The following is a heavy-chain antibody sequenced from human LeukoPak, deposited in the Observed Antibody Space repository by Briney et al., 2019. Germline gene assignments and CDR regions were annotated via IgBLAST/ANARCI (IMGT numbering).Heavy chain of an antibody. J-gene: IGHJ4*02. CDR1: GFTFSSYS. V-gene: IGHV3-48*01. CDR2: ISSSSSTI. Sequence: GGSLRLSCAASGFTFSSYSMNWVRQAPGKGLEWVSYISSSSSTIYYADSVKGRFTISRDNAKNSLYLQMNSLRAEDTAVYYCARAGRGGDGYKAFDYWGQGTLVIVSS. CDR3: ARAGRGGDGYKAFDY. D-gene: IGHD5-24*01.